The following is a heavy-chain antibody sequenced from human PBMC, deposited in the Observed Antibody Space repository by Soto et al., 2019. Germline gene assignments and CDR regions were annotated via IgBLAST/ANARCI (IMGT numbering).Heavy chain of an antibody. CDR1: GGTFSSYA. V-gene: IGHV1-69*01. D-gene: IGHD6-13*01. CDR2: IIPIFGTA. Sequence: QVQLVQSGAGVKKPGSSVKVSCKASGGTFSSYAISWVRQAPGQGREWMGGIIPIFGTANYAQKFQGRVTITADESASTAYMERRRVRSEDTAVYYCARDRTELVLDKYYYSGMDVWGQGSTVTVSS. CDR3: ARDRTELVLDKYYYSGMDV. J-gene: IGHJ6*02.